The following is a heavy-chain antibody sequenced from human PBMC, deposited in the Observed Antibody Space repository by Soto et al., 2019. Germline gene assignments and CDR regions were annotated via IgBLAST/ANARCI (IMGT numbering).Heavy chain of an antibody. CDR1: GYTFTGFY. CDR3: ASDLAGYYYFDY. J-gene: IGHJ4*02. CDR2: INPNSGGT. V-gene: IGHV1-2*02. Sequence: GASVKVSCKASGYTFTGFYMHWVRQAPGQGLEWMGWINPNSGGTSYAQKFQGRVTMTRDTSISTASMELNRLRSDDTAVYYRASDLAGYYYFDYWGQGTLVTVSS. D-gene: IGHD5-18*01.